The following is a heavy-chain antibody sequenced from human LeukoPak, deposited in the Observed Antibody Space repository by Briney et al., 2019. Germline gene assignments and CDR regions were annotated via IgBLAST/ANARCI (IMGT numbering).Heavy chain of an antibody. CDR2: INHSGST. D-gene: IGHD3-10*01. Sequence: SETLSLTCAVYGGSFSGYYWSWIRQPPGKGLEWIGEINHSGSTNYNPSLKSRVTISVDTSKNQSSLKLSSVTAADTAVYYCARSMVRIFDYWGQGTLVTVSS. V-gene: IGHV4-34*01. CDR1: GGSFSGYY. J-gene: IGHJ4*02. CDR3: ARSMVRIFDY.